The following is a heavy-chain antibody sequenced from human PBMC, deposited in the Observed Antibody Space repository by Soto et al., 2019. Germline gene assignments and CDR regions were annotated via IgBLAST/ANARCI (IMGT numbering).Heavy chain of an antibody. V-gene: IGHV3-53*01. CDR1: AHGAKRTQ. CDR2: IFIDGTT. CDR3: ARHETLHGEYDY. J-gene: IGHJ4*02. D-gene: IGHD4-17*01. Sequence: GGSLRVSCAPSAHGAKRTQMSWVRQAPGKGLEWVSVIFIDGTTHYGVSVKGRFTISRDSARNTLYLQMNGLRVDDTAVYYCARHETLHGEYDYWGQGT.